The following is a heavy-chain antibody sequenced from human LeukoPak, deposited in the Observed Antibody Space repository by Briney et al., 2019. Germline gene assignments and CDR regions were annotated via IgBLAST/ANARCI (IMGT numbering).Heavy chain of an antibody. CDR2: ISWNSGSI. CDR3: AKGTSSSWYGDYYYGMDV. D-gene: IGHD6-13*01. J-gene: IGHJ6*02. Sequence: PGGSLRLSCAASGFTFDDYAMHWVRQAPGKGLEWVSGISWNSGSIGYADSVKGRFTISRDNAKNSLYLQMNSLRAEDTALYYCAKGTSSSWYGDYYYGMDVWGLGTTVTVSS. V-gene: IGHV3-9*01. CDR1: GFTFDDYA.